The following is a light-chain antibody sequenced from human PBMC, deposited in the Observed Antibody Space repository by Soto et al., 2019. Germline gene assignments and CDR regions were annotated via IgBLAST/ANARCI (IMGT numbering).Light chain of an antibody. CDR1: SSNIGSNT. CDR2: NTN. CDR3: ASWDDSLNGYV. V-gene: IGLV1-44*01. Sequence: QSVLTQPPSASETPGQRVTISCSGSSSNIGSNTVNWYQQFPGTAPKLLIYNTNQRPSGVPDRFSGSKSGTSASLAISGLQSEDGADYYCASWDDSLNGYVFGTGTKLTVL. J-gene: IGLJ1*01.